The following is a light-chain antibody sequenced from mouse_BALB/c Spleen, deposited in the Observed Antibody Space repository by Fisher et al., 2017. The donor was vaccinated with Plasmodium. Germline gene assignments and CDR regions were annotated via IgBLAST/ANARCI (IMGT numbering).Light chain of an antibody. Sequence: VITQTPLSLPVSLGDQASISCRSSHSLVYSNGNTYLHWYLQKPGQSPKLLIYKVSNRFSGVPARFSGSGSGTDFTLKISRVEAEDLGLYYCWQGTHLWTFGGGTKLEIK. CDR2: KVS. V-gene: IGKV1-110*01. CDR3: WQGTHLWT. CDR1: HSLVYSNGNTY. J-gene: IGKJ1*01.